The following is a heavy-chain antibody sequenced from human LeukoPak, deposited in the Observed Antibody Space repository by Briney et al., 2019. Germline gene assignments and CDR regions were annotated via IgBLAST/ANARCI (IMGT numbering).Heavy chain of an antibody. J-gene: IGHJ4*02. CDR2: FYYSGST. CDR1: GGSIRNYY. Sequence: PSETLSLTCTVSGGSIRNYYWSWIRQPPGKGLEWVGSFYYSGSTNYNPSLKSRVTISVDMSKNQFSLKLSSVTTADTAVYYCARATWATAVIDYWGQGTLVTVSS. CDR3: ARATWATAVIDY. V-gene: IGHV4-59*01. D-gene: IGHD5-24*01.